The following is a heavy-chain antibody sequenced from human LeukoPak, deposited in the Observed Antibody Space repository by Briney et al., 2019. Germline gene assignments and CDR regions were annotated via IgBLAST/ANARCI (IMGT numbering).Heavy chain of an antibody. CDR2: ISGRGGRT. J-gene: IGHJ3*02. V-gene: IGHV3-23*01. D-gene: IGHD1-26*01. Sequence: GGSLRLSCAASGFTFSSYAMSWVRQAPGEGLEWVSAISGRGGRTYYADSEKGRFTITRDNTKNTLYLQMNSLRAEDTAVYYCARVGATGAAFDIWGQGTMVTVSS. CDR1: GFTFSSYA. CDR3: ARVGATGAAFDI.